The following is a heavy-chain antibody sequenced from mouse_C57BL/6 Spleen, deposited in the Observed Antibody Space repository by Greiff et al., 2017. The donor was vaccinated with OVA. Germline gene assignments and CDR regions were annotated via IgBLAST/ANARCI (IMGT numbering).Heavy chain of an antibody. J-gene: IGHJ2*01. V-gene: IGHV2-2*01. CDR1: GFSLTSYG. D-gene: IGHD1-1*01. CDR3: ARGGYYGSSYYFDY. CDR2: IWSGGST. Sequence: QVQLQQSGPGLVQPSQSLSITCTVSGFSLTSYGVHWVRQSPGKGLEWLGVIWSGGSTDYNAAFISRLSISKDNSKSQVFFKMNSLQADDTAIYYCARGGYYGSSYYFDYWGQGTTLTVSS.